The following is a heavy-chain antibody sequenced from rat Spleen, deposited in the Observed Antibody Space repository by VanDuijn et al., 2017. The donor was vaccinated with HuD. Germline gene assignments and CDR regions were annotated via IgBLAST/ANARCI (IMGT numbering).Heavy chain of an antibody. Sequence: EVQLVESGGGLVQPGNSLKLSCVASGFTFSVYAMAWVRQSPKKGLEWVASIIFDGSNTYYRDSVKGRFTISRDNAKSTLYLQVDSLRSEDTATYYCATPYNSEYWYFDFWGPGTMVTVSS. V-gene: IGHV5S10*01. D-gene: IGHD4-3*01. CDR1: GFTFSVYA. CDR3: ATPYNSEYWYFDF. CDR2: IIFDGSNT. J-gene: IGHJ1*01.